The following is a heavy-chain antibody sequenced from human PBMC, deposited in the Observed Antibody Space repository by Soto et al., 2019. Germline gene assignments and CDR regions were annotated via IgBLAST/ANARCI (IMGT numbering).Heavy chain of an antibody. CDR3: ARHVRDGDYPPGYDAFDI. V-gene: IGHV4-59*08. D-gene: IGHD4-17*01. Sequence: QVQLQESGPGLVKPSETLSLTCTVSGGSISSYYWSWIRQPPGKGLEWIGYIYYSGSTNYNPSLKSRVTISVDTSKNQFSLKLSSVTAADTAVYYCARHVRDGDYPPGYDAFDIWGQGTMVTVSS. CDR2: IYYSGST. J-gene: IGHJ3*02. CDR1: GGSISSYY.